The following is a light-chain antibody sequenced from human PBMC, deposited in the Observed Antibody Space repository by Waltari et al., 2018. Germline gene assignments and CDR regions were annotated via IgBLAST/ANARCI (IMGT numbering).Light chain of an antibody. CDR3: HQYNDGPPFN. CDR2: GAS. V-gene: IGKV3-15*01. CDR1: QSVTTN. Sequence: EIVMTQSPATLSVSPGERAILSCRASQSVTTNLAWYQQKPGQAPRLLIYGASPRATEIPARFSGSGSGTEFTLTISSLQSEDCAVYYCHQYNDGPPFNFGQGTKLEIK. J-gene: IGKJ2*01.